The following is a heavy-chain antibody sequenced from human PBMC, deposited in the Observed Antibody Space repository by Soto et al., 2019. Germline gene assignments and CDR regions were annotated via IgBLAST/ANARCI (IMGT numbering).Heavy chain of an antibody. CDR2: ISGSGGST. J-gene: IGHJ3*01. CDR3: AKGDDLSGVCYDL. V-gene: IGHV3-23*01. Sequence: EVQLLESGGGLVQPGGSLRLSCAASGFTFSSYAMSWVRQAAGKGLEWVSAISGSGGSTYYADSVKGRFTISRDNSKNTLYLHMNSLRAEDTAVYYCAKGDDLSGVCYDLWGQGTMVTVSS. D-gene: IGHD2-8*02. CDR1: GFTFSSYA.